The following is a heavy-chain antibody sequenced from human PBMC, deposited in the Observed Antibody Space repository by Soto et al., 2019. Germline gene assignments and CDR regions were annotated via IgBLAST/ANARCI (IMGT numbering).Heavy chain of an antibody. J-gene: IGHJ4*02. V-gene: IGHV3-30-3*01. CDR3: AISKGYSYGFAALR. CDR1: GFTFSSYA. D-gene: IGHD5-18*01. Sequence: QVQLVESGGGVVQPGRSLRLSCAASGFTFSSYAMHWVRQAPGKGLEWVAVISYDGSNKYYADSVKGRFTISRDNSKNTLDLQMNSLRAEDTAVYYCAISKGYSYGFAALRWGQGTLVTVSS. CDR2: ISYDGSNK.